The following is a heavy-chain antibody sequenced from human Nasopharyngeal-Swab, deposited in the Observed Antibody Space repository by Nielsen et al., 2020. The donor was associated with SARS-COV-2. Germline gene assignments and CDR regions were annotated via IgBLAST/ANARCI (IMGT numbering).Heavy chain of an antibody. J-gene: IGHJ6*02. CDR3: ARDGFGESPYYYYYGMDV. CDR2: ISSSTSYI. V-gene: IGHV3-21*01. CDR1: GFTFSNYS. D-gene: IGHD3-10*01. Sequence: GESLKISCAASGFTFSNYSMNWVRQAPGKGPEWVSSISSSTSYIYYAGSVKGRFTISRDNAKNSLYLQMNSLRAEDTAVYYCARDGFGESPYYYYYGMDVWGQGTTVTVSS.